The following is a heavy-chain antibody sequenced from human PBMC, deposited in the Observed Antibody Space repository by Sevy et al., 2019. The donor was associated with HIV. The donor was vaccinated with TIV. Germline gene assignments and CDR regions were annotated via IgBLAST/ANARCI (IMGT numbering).Heavy chain of an antibody. V-gene: IGHV3-9*01. D-gene: IGHD6-13*01. J-gene: IGHJ3*02. CDR1: GFTFDDYA. CDR2: ISWNSGSI. CDR3: AKSRIAAARLDAFDI. Sequence: GGSLRLSCAASGFTFDDYAMHWVRQAPGKGLEWVSGISWNSGSIGYADSVKGRFTISRDNAKNSLYLQMNSLRAEDTALYYCAKSRIAAARLDAFDIWGQGTMVTVS.